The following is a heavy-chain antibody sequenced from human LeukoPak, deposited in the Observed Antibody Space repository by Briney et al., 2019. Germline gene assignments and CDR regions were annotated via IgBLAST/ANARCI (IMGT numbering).Heavy chain of an antibody. CDR3: AKGYLGTPLSIDY. Sequence: GGSLRLSCAASGFTFSSYVMRWVRQAPGKGLEWVSSITGSGGATYYADSVKGRFTISRDNSKNTLYLQMIGLRAEDTALYYCAKGYLGTPLSIDYWGQGTLLIVSS. CDR2: ITGSGGAT. CDR1: GFTFSSYV. V-gene: IGHV3-23*01. D-gene: IGHD7-27*01. J-gene: IGHJ4*02.